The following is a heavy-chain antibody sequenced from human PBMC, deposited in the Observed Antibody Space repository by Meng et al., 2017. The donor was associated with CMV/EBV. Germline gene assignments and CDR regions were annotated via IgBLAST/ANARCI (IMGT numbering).Heavy chain of an antibody. CDR3: ARVELNTAMSGYGMDV. CDR1: GGTFSSYA. Sequence: SVKVSCKASGGTFSSYAISWVRQAPGQGLEWMGGIIPIFGTANYAQKFQGRVTITTDEYTSTAYMELSSLRSEDTAVYYCARVELNTAMSGYGMDVWGQGTTVTVSS. CDR2: IIPIFGTA. D-gene: IGHD5-18*01. V-gene: IGHV1-69*05. J-gene: IGHJ6*02.